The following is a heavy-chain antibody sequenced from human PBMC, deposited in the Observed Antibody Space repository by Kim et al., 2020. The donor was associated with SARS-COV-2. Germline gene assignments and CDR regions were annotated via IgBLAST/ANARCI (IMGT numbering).Heavy chain of an antibody. D-gene: IGHD5-18*01. V-gene: IGHV1-3*01. CDR2: INAGNGNT. J-gene: IGHJ3*02. Sequence: ASVKVSCKASGYTFTSYSMHWVRQAPGQRLEWMGWINAGNGNTKYSQKFQGRVTITRDTSASTAYMELSSLRSEDTAVYYCAGVGYSYAENDAFDIWGQGTMVTVSS. CDR3: AGVGYSYAENDAFDI. CDR1: GYTFTSYS.